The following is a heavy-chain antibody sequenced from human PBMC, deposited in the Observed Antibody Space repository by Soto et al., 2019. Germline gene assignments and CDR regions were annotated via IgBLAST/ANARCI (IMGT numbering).Heavy chain of an antibody. V-gene: IGHV3-48*02. J-gene: IGHJ4*02. CDR2: ISSSSSTI. D-gene: IGHD3-9*01. Sequence: EVQLVESGGGLVQPGGSLRLSCAASGFTFSSYSMNWVRQAPGKGLEWVSYISSSSSTIYYADSVKGRFTISRDNAKNSLYLQMNSLRDEDTAVYYCARDLEQPRRSYKYNYDILTGYHDYWGQGTLVTVSS. CDR3: ARDLEQPRRSYKYNYDILTGYHDY. CDR1: GFTFSSYS.